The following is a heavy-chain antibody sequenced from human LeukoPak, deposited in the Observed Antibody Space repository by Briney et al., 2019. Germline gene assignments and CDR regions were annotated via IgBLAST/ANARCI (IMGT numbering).Heavy chain of an antibody. CDR3: ARTADSYCGGDCYTLDY. CDR2: IIPIFGTA. Sequence: SVKVSCKASGYTFTSYYMHWVRQAPGQGLEWMGGIIPIFGTANHAQKFQGRVTITADESTSTAYMELSSLRSEDTAVYYCARTADSYCGGDCYTLDYWGQGTLVTVSS. J-gene: IGHJ4*02. V-gene: IGHV1-69*13. CDR1: GYTFTSYY. D-gene: IGHD2-21*02.